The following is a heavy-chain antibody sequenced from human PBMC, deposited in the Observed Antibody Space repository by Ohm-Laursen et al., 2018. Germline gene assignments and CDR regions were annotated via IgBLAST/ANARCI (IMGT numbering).Heavy chain of an antibody. D-gene: IGHD3-9*01. Sequence: SETLSLTCNVSGGSINSYYWSWIRQHAVKGLEWIGRIYGGGGPNYNPSLESRVTMSVDTSKNQFSLKLRSVTAADTAVYFCARVTGPGDYYGLDVWGQGTTVTVSS. CDR2: IYGGGGP. J-gene: IGHJ6*02. CDR1: GGSINSYY. V-gene: IGHV4-4*07. CDR3: ARVTGPGDYYGLDV.